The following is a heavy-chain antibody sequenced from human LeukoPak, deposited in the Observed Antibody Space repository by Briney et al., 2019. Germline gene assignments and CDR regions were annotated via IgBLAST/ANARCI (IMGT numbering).Heavy chain of an antibody. CDR3: ARGGYRQLAYFDY. J-gene: IGHJ4*02. D-gene: IGHD3-16*02. CDR2: INWNGGTT. V-gene: IGHV3-20*04. CDR1: GFTFDDYG. Sequence: GGSLRLSREASGFTFDDYGMTWVRQVPGKGLEWISSINWNGGTTSYADSVKGRFTISRDNDKNSLYLQMNSLRAEDTALYYCARGGYRQLAYFDYWGQGALVTVSS.